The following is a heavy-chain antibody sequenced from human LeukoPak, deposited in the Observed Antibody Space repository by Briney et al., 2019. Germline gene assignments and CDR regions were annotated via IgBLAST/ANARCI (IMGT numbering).Heavy chain of an antibody. CDR1: GGSFSGYY. D-gene: IGHD7-27*01. J-gene: IGHJ6*03. CDR3: ARAWASYYYYYYMDV. Sequence: PETLSLTCAVYGGSFSGYYWSWIRQPPGKGLEWIGEINHSGSTNYNPSLKSRVTISVDTSKNQFSLKLSSVTAADTAVYCCARAWASYYYYYYMDVWGKGTTVTVSS. CDR2: INHSGST. V-gene: IGHV4-34*01.